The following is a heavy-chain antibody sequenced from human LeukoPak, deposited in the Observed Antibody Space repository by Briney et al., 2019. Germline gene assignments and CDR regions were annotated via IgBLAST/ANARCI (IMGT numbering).Heavy chain of an antibody. D-gene: IGHD3-16*01. V-gene: IGHV4-39*01. CDR2: IYYSGST. Sequence: SETLSLTCTVSGGANSSSNYYWGWIRQPPGKGLEWIGSIYYSGSTYYNPSLKSRVTISVDSSKNQFSLKLSSVTAADTALYSCARLPTYYYSYMDVWGKGTTVTASS. CDR1: GGANSSSNYY. CDR3: ARLPTYYYSYMDV. J-gene: IGHJ6*03.